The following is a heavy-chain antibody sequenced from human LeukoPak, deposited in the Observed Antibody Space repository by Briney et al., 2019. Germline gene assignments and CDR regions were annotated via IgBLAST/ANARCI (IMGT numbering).Heavy chain of an antibody. Sequence: GGSLRLSCAASGFSFSSFTMNWVRQAPGKGLEWVSSISSSGSYIYYADSVKGRFTISRDIAENSLYLQMNSLRAEDTAVYYCVRAPRVDSGYQYYFDYWGQGTLVIVSS. CDR3: VRAPRVDSGYQYYFDY. D-gene: IGHD3-22*01. CDR1: GFSFSSFT. CDR2: ISSSGSYI. V-gene: IGHV3-21*01. J-gene: IGHJ4*02.